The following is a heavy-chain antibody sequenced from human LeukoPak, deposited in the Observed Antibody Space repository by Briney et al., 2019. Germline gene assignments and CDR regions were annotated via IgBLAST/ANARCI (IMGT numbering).Heavy chain of an antibody. CDR3: AKAANDYYDTSGTFDY. CDR1: GFSVSSNY. Sequence: GGSLRLSCAASGFSVSSNYMSWVRQAPGKGLEWVSIIGGSGSSSYYADSVRGRFTISRDNSKNTLYLRLNSLRVEDTAVYYCAKAANDYYDTSGTFDYWGQGTLVTVSS. D-gene: IGHD3-22*01. J-gene: IGHJ4*02. CDR2: IGGSGSSS. V-gene: IGHV3-23*01.